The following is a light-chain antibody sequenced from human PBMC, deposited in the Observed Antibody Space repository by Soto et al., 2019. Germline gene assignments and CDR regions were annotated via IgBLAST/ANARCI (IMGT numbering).Light chain of an antibody. CDR3: QVWDSSSDHPYV. J-gene: IGLJ1*01. CDR1: NIGSKS. Sequence: SYELTQPPSVSVAPGKTARITCGGNNIGSKSVHWYQQKQGQAPVLVIYYDSDRPSGIPERFSGSNSGNTATLTISRVEAGDEADYYCQVWDSSSDHPYVFGTGTKLTVL. V-gene: IGLV3-21*04. CDR2: YDS.